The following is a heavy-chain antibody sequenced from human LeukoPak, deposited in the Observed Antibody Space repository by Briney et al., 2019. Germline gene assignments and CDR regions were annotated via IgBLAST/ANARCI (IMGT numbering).Heavy chain of an antibody. D-gene: IGHD6-19*01. CDR2: IIPIFGTA. J-gene: IGHJ6*02. CDR3: ARVPLAVAGTGYGMDV. V-gene: IGHV1-69*13. Sequence: ASVKVSCKAFGYTFSSYAISWVRQAPGQGLEWMGGIIPIFGTANYAQKFQGRVTITADESTSTAYMELSSLRSEDTAVYYCARVPLAVAGTGYGMDVWDQGTTVTVSS. CDR1: GYTFSSYA.